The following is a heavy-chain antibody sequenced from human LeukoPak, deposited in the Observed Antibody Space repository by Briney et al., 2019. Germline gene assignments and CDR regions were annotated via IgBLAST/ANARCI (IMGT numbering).Heavy chain of an antibody. J-gene: IGHJ4*02. CDR3: ARDRNYYDSSGLFTPSSVWFDY. Sequence: GGSLRLSCAASGFTFSSYEMNWVRQAPGKGLEWVSYIISSGSTIYYADSVKGRFTISRDNAKNSLYLQMNSLRAEDTAVYYCARDRNYYDSSGLFTPSSVWFDYWGQGTLVTVSS. V-gene: IGHV3-48*03. CDR1: GFTFSSYE. D-gene: IGHD3-22*01. CDR2: IISSGSTI.